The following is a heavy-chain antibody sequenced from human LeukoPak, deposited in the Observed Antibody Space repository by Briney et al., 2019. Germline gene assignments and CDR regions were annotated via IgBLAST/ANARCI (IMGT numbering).Heavy chain of an antibody. CDR1: GYTFTSYG. D-gene: IGHD6-13*01. CDR2: ISAYNGNT. CDR3: ARFWLIGAAGYYYYGMDV. J-gene: IGHJ6*02. Sequence: GASVKVSCKASGYTFTSYGISWVRQAPGQGLEWIGWISAYNGNTNYAQKLQGRVTMTTDTSTSTAYMELRSLRSDDTAVYYCARFWLIGAAGYYYYGMDVWGQGTTVTVSS. V-gene: IGHV1-18*01.